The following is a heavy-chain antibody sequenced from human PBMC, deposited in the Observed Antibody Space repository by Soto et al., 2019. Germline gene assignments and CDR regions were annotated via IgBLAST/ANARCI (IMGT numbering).Heavy chain of an antibody. CDR2: SSGHNGNK. J-gene: IGHJ4*02. CDR3: ARDYYGSGSPRSPFFY. CDR1: AYTFAKLG. V-gene: IGHV1-18*01. Sequence: VPCTTSAYTFAKLGSYSVRQDHKQALEWMGRSSGHNGNKNYAQRLQGRVTMTTDTSTSTAYMELRSLRSDDTAVYYCARDYYGSGSPRSPFFYWGQGTLVTVS. D-gene: IGHD3-10*01.